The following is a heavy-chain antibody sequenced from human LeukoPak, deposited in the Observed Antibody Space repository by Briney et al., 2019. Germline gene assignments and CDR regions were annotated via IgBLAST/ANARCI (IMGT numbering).Heavy chain of an antibody. Sequence: PGGSLRLSCAASGFIFSGYTMNWVRQAPGKGLEWVALISYDGSDKYYADSVKGRFTISRDNSKNTLYLQMNSLRAEDTAVYYCARVLRDYDSRAYDAFDIWGQGTMVTVSS. CDR1: GFIFSGYT. CDR3: ARVLRDYDSRAYDAFDI. J-gene: IGHJ3*02. CDR2: ISYDGSDK. D-gene: IGHD3-22*01. V-gene: IGHV3-30*03.